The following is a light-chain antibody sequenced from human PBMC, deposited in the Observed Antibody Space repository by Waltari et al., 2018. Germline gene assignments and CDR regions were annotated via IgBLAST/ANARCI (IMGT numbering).Light chain of an antibody. CDR1: QAISRTA. CDR2: GTS. V-gene: IGKV3-20*01. CDR3: QHHGAPPYT. J-gene: IGKJ2*01. Sequence: EVALRQFPDTLSLSPGERATLPCWASQAISRTALVWFHLKPGQPPRLLIYGTSTRATGIADRFSGSGSGTVFTLTISRLEPEDGGIYSCQHHGAPPYTFGQGTKLEIK.